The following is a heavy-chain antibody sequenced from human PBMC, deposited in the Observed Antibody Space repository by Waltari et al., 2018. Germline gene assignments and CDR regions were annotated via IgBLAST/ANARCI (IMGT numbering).Heavy chain of an antibody. Sequence: QVQLQESGPGLVKPSETLSLTCTVSGGSISSYYWSWIRQPPGKGLEWIGYIYYSGSTNYNPALKSRVTISVDTSKNQFSLKLSSVTAADTAVYYCARVGIVATMGYYFDYWGQGTLVTVSS. D-gene: IGHD5-12*01. J-gene: IGHJ4*02. CDR3: ARVGIVATMGYYFDY. V-gene: IGHV4-59*01. CDR2: IYYSGST. CDR1: GGSISSYY.